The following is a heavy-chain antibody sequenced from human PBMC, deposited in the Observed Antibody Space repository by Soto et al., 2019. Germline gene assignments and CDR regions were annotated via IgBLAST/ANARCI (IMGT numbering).Heavy chain of an antibody. Sequence: GGSLRLSCAASGFTFSDYYMTWIRQAPGKGLEWVSYISSSGSTIYYADSVKGRFTISRDNAKNSLYLQMNSLRAEDTAVYYCARTYSSGWTLVYGMDVWGQGTTVTVSS. CDR2: ISSSGSTI. CDR3: ARTYSSGWTLVYGMDV. V-gene: IGHV3-11*04. J-gene: IGHJ6*02. D-gene: IGHD6-19*01. CDR1: GFTFSDYY.